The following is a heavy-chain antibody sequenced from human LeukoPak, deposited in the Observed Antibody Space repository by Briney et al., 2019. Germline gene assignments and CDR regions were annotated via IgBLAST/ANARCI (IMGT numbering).Heavy chain of an antibody. Sequence: GRPLRLSCAASGFTFSSYGMHWVRQAPGKGLEWVAVIWYDGSNKYYADSVKGRFTISRDNSKNTLYLQMNSLRVEDTAVYYCARDEGGGDYWGQGTLVTVSS. V-gene: IGHV3-33*01. D-gene: IGHD1-26*01. CDR2: IWYDGSNK. J-gene: IGHJ4*02. CDR3: ARDEGGGDY. CDR1: GFTFSSYG.